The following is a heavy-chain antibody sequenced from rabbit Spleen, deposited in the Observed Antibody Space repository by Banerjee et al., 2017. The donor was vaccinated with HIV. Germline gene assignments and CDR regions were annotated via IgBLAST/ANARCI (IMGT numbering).Heavy chain of an antibody. CDR3: ARGSATMTMVITGFYFNL. J-gene: IGHJ4*01. D-gene: IGHD2-1*01. CDR2: IYGGSSGST. CDR1: GFSFSSSYY. Sequence: QEQLEESGGDLVRPEGSLTLTCTASGFSFSSSYYMCWVRQAPGKGLEWIACIYGGSSGSTAYANWAKGRFTISKTSSTTVTLQMTSLTAADTATYFCARGSATMTMVITGFYFNLWGPGTLVTVS. V-gene: IGHV1S45*01.